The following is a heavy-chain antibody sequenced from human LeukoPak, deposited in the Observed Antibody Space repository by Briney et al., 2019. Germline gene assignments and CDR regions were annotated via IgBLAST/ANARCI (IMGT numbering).Heavy chain of an antibody. CDR2: IRSNSEDI. CDR3: AKTPPEGTTGFDD. V-gene: IGHV1-2*06. Sequence: ASVKVSCKASGYTFSGDYMHWVRQAPGQGLEWMGRIRSNSEDIQYAQKFQGRVTFTRDTSINTAYMELSRLTSEDTAVYYCAKTPPEGTTGFDDWGRGTLVTVSS. J-gene: IGHJ4*02. CDR1: GYTFSGDY. D-gene: IGHD1-1*01.